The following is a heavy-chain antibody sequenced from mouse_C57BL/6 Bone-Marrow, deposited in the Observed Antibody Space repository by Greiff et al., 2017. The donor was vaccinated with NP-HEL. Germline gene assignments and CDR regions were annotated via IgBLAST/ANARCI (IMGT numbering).Heavy chain of an antibody. J-gene: IGHJ1*03. CDR1: GYTFTSYW. V-gene: IGHV1-55*01. CDR3: AREGCRTWYFDV. CDR2: IYPGSGST. Sequence: QVQLQQPGAELVKPGASVKMSCKASGYTFTSYWITWVTQRPGQGLEWIGDIYPGSGSTNYNGKFKSKATLTVDTSSSTAYMQLSSLTSADSAVYYCAREGCRTWYFDVWGTGTTVTVSS.